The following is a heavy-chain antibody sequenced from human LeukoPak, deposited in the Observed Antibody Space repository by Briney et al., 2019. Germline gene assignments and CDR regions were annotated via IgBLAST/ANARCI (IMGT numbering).Heavy chain of an antibody. V-gene: IGHV4-4*02. CDR3: AREIVPAATFDY. Sequence: SETLSLTCAVSGGSISSSNWWSWVRQPPGKGLEWIGEIYHSGSTNYNPSLKSRVTISVDTSKNQFSLKLSSVTAADTAVYYCAREIVPAATFDYWGQGTLVTVSS. J-gene: IGHJ4*02. D-gene: IGHD2-2*01. CDR1: GGSISSSNW. CDR2: IYHSGST.